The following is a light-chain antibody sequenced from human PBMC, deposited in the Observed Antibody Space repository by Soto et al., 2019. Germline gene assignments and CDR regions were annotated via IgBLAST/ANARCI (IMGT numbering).Light chain of an antibody. V-gene: IGLV2-14*01. CDR2: DVT. CDR1: SSDVGGYQY. Sequence: QSALTQPASVSWSPGQSSTISCTGTSSDVGGYQYVSWYPQHPGKAHKLMIYDVTWRPSGVSNRFSGSKSGHTASLTISELQSEDEADYYCSSYTSSATVLFGGGTKLTVL. CDR3: SSYTSSATVL. J-gene: IGLJ2*01.